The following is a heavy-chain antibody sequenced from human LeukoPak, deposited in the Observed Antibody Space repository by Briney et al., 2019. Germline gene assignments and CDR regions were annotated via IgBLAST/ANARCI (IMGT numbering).Heavy chain of an antibody. CDR1: GGSISSSSYY. Sequence: SETLSLTCTVSGGSISSSSYYWGWIRQPPGKGLEWIGSIYYSGSTYYNPSLKSRVTISVDTSKNQFSLKPSSVTAADTAVYYCAKPMITFGGVIRPFDYWGQGTLVTVSS. D-gene: IGHD3-16*02. CDR2: IYYSGST. CDR3: AKPMITFGGVIRPFDY. J-gene: IGHJ4*02. V-gene: IGHV4-39*01.